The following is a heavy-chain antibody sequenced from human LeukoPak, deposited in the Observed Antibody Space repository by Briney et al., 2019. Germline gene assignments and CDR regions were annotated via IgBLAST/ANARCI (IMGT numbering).Heavy chain of an antibody. D-gene: IGHD6-19*01. V-gene: IGHV3-21*01. CDR1: GFTFSSYS. Sequence: GGSLRLSCAASGFTFSSYSMNWVRQAPGKGLEWVSSISSSSSYIYYADSVKGRFTISRDNARNSLFLQMNSLRVEDTAAFYCARDISGSQGGAFDIWGQGTMVTVSS. J-gene: IGHJ3*02. CDR2: ISSSSSYI. CDR3: ARDISGSQGGAFDI.